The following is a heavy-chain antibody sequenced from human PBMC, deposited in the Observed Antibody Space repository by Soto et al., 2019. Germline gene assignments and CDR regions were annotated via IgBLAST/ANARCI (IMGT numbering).Heavy chain of an antibody. J-gene: IGHJ4*02. CDR1: GGPISSYY. CDR2: IYYSGST. D-gene: IGHD3-10*01. CDR3: ARRYGSSFDY. V-gene: IGHV4-59*08. Sequence: SETLSLTCTVSGGPISSYYWSWIRQPPGKGLEWIGYIYYSGSTNYNPSLKSRVTISVDTSKNQFSLKLSSVTAADTAMYYCARRYGSSFDYWGQGTLVTVSS.